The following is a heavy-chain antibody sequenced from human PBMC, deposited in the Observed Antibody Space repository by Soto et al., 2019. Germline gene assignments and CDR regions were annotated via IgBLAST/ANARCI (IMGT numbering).Heavy chain of an antibody. J-gene: IGHJ6*02. CDR3: ARVQMYSGYDLYYYYGIDV. CDR2: ISAYNGNT. Sequence: ASVKVSCKASGYTFTSYGISWVRQAPGQGLEWMGWISAYNGNTNYAQKLQGRVTMTTDTSTSTAYMELRSLRSDDTAVYYCARVQMYSGYDLYYYYGIDVWGQGTTVTVSS. V-gene: IGHV1-18*01. CDR1: GYTFTSYG. D-gene: IGHD5-12*01.